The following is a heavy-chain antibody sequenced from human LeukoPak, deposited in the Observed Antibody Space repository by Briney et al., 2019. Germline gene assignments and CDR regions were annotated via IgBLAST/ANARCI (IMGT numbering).Heavy chain of an antibody. D-gene: IGHD6-13*01. CDR2: ISSSGSTI. Sequence: GGSLRLSCAASGFTFSSYEMNWVRRAPGKGLEWVSYISSSGSTIYYADSVKGRFTISRVNAKNSLYLQMNSLRAEDTAVYYCARGGYSVLSLDWGQGTLVTVSS. J-gene: IGHJ4*02. CDR1: GFTFSSYE. V-gene: IGHV3-48*03. CDR3: ARGGYSVLSLD.